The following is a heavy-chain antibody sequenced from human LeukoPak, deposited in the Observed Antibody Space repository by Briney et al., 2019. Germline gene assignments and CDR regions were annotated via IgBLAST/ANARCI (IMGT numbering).Heavy chain of an antibody. CDR3: ARRDVFDI. J-gene: IGHJ3*02. CDR2: IYYSGST. Sequence: SETLPLTCVVSGGSMSSYHWNWIRQPPGKGLEWIAYIYYSGSTNYNPSLESRVTISIDTSKNQFSLKLTSVTAADTAVYYCARRDVFDIWGQGTLVTVSS. CDR1: GGSMSSYH. V-gene: IGHV4-59*01.